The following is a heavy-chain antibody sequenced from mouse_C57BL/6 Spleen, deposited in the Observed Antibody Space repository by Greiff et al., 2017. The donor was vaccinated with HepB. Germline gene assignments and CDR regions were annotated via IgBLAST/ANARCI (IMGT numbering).Heavy chain of an antibody. CDR1: GYTFTDYN. CDR2: INPNNGGT. D-gene: IGHD2-1*01. Sequence: EVQLVESGPELVKPGASVKMSCKASGYTFTDYNMHWVKQSHGKSLEWIGYINPNNGGTSYNQKFKGKATLTVNKSSSTAYMELRSLTSEDSAVYYCASEMRWYPFAYWGQGTLVTVSA. V-gene: IGHV1-22*01. CDR3: ASEMRWYPFAY. J-gene: IGHJ3*01.